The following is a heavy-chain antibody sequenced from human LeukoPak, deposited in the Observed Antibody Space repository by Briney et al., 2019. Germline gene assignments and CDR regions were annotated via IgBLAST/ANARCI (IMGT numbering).Heavy chain of an antibody. CDR2: IWYDGSNK. CDR1: GFTFSSYG. J-gene: IGHJ4*02. CDR3: ARELPFGGYFDY. D-gene: IGHD3-10*01. Sequence: GGSLRLSCTASGFTFSSYGMHWVRQARGKGLEWVTVIWYDGSNKYYADSVKGRFTISRDNSKNTLYLQMNSLRAEDTAVYYCARELPFGGYFDYWGQGTLVTVSS. V-gene: IGHV3-33*01.